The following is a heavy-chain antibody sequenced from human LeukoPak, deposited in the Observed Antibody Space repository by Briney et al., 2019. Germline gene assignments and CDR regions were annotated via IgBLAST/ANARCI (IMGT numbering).Heavy chain of an antibody. V-gene: IGHV3-23*01. CDR3: ANRPLDY. J-gene: IGHJ4*02. Sequence: GGSLRLSCVASGFTFSNYAISWVRQAPGKGLEWVSAISGRGGSTYYVDSVKGRFTISRDNSKNTLYLQINTLRAEDTAVYYCANRPLDYWGQGTLVTVSS. CDR2: ISGRGGST. CDR1: GFTFSNYA.